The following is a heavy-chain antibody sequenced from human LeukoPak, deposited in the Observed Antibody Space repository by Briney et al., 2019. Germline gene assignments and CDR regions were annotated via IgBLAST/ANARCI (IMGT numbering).Heavy chain of an antibody. CDR3: ARAGMMTTVTLYYMDV. CDR1: GGTFSSYA. J-gene: IGHJ6*03. V-gene: IGHV1-69*13. Sequence: SVTVSCKASGGTFSSYAISWVRQAPGQGLEWMGGIIPIFGTANYAQKFQGRVTITADESTSTAYMELSSLRSEDTAVYYCARAGMMTTVTLYYMDVWGKGTTVTVSS. CDR2: IIPIFGTA. D-gene: IGHD4-11*01.